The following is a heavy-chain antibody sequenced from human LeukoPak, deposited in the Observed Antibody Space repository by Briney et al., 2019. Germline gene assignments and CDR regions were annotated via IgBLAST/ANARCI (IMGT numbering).Heavy chain of an antibody. J-gene: IGHJ4*02. V-gene: IGHV4-34*01. Sequence: PSETLSLTCAVYGGSFSGYYWSWIRQPPGKGLEWIGSIYYSGSTYYNPSLKSRVTISVDTSKNQLSLMVSSVTAADTAVYYCARGNRKGKTAAGIVDWGQGTLVTVSS. CDR3: ARGNRKGKTAAGIVD. CDR2: IYYSGST. CDR1: GGSFSGYY. D-gene: IGHD6-13*01.